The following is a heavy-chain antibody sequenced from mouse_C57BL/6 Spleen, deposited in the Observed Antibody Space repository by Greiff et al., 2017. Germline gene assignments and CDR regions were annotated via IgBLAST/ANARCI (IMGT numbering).Heavy chain of an antibody. CDR3: ARDIWPHAMDY. Sequence: QVQLQQPGTELVKPGASVKLSCKASGYTLTSYWMYWVKQRPGQGLEWIGNINPSNGGTNYNEKFKSKATLTVDKSSSTAYMQLSSLTSEDSAVYYCARDIWPHAMDYWGQGTSVTVSS. CDR2: INPSNGGT. CDR1: GYTLTSYW. J-gene: IGHJ4*01. V-gene: IGHV1-53*01. D-gene: IGHD1-1*02.